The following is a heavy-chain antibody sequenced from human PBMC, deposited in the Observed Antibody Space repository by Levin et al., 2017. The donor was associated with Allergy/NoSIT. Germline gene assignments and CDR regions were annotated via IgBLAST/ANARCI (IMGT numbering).Heavy chain of an antibody. Sequence: GGSLRLSCAASGFTFSNSAMHWVRQAPGKGLEWVAVISFDEIVQYYADSVKARFTISRDNSKNTLYLQLNSLRPEDTAVYYCARGKYSSGGLGGYFDYWGQGALVTVSS. CDR1: GFTFSNSA. D-gene: IGHD6-19*01. CDR2: ISFDEIVQ. V-gene: IGHV3-30-3*01. J-gene: IGHJ4*02. CDR3: ARGKYSSGGLGGYFDY.